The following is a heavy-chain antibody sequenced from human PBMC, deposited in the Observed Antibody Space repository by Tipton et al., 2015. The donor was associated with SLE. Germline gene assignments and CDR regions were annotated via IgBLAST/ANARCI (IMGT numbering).Heavy chain of an antibody. CDR1: GFTVSSNY. CDR2: IYSGGST. V-gene: IGHV3-53*04. CDR3: ARGLYSGSYSYYFDY. J-gene: IGHJ4*02. Sequence: SLRLSCAASGFTVSSNYMSWVRQAPGKGLEWVSVIYSGGSTYYADSVKGRFTISRHNSKNTLYLQMNSLRAEDTAVYYRARGLYSGSYSYYFDYWGQGTLVTVSS. D-gene: IGHD1-26*01.